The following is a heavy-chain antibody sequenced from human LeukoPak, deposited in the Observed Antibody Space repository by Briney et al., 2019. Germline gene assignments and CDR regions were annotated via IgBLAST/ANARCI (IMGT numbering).Heavy chain of an antibody. J-gene: IGHJ6*04. CDR1: GYTFTSYG. D-gene: IGHD3-9*01. V-gene: IGHV1-18*04. CDR3: ARGTPYDILTGYYPNYYGMDV. CDR2: ISAYNGNT. Sequence: GASVKVSCKASGYTFTSYGISWVRQAPGQGLEWMGWISAYNGNTNYAQKLQGRVTMTPDTSTSTAYMELRSLRSDDTAVYYCARGTPYDILTGYYPNYYGMDVWGKGTTVTVSS.